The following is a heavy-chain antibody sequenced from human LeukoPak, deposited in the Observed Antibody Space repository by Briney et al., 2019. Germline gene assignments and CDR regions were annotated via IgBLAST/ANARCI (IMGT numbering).Heavy chain of an antibody. CDR1: GFTFSHYA. Sequence: GGSLRLSCAASGFTFSHYAIHWVRQAPGKGLEWVSAISGSGGSTYYADSVKGRFTISRDNSKNTLYLQMNSLRAEDTAVYYCAKEGRVFGVVIILGYFDYWGQGTLVTVSS. V-gene: IGHV3-23*01. CDR2: ISGSGGST. CDR3: AKEGRVFGVVIILGYFDY. J-gene: IGHJ4*02. D-gene: IGHD3-3*01.